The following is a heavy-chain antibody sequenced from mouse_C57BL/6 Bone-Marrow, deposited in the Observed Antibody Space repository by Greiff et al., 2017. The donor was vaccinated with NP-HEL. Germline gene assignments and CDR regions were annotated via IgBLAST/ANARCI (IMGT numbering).Heavy chain of an antibody. D-gene: IGHD1-1*01. Sequence: VHLVESGAELVRPGTSVKMSCKASGYTFTNYWIGWAKQRPGHGLEWIGDIYPGGGYTNYNEKFKGKATLTADKSSSTAYMQFSSLTSEDSAIYYCARKDYYGTYFDYWGQGTTLTVSS. J-gene: IGHJ2*01. CDR1: GYTFTNYW. CDR3: ARKDYYGTYFDY. V-gene: IGHV1-63*01. CDR2: IYPGGGYT.